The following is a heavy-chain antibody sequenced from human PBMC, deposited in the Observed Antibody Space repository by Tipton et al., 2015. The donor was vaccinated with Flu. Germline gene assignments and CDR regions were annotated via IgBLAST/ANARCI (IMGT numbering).Heavy chain of an antibody. Sequence: TLSLTCTVSGGSISSYYWSWIRQPAGKGLEWIGRIYSRGSTNYNPSLKSRVTISVNTSKNEFSLSLTSVTGADTAVYYCAKDDCGAGPFYNGMDVWGQGTTVTVSS. V-gene: IGHV4-4*07. D-gene: IGHD4/OR15-4a*01. J-gene: IGHJ6*02. CDR2: IYSRGST. CDR1: GGSISSYY. CDR3: AKDDCGAGPFYNGMDV.